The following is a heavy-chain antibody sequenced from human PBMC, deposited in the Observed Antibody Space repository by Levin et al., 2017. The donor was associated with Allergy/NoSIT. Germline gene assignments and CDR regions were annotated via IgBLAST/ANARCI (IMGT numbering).Heavy chain of an antibody. Sequence: TGESLKISCAASGFTFSSYSMNWVRQAPGKGLEWVSYISSSSSTIYYADSVKGRFTISRDNAKNSLYLQMNSLRAEDTAVYYCGVNLADWGQGTLVTVSS. V-gene: IGHV3-48*01. D-gene: IGHD6-19*01. J-gene: IGHJ4*02. CDR1: GFTFSSYS. CDR2: ISSSSSTI. CDR3: GVNLAD.